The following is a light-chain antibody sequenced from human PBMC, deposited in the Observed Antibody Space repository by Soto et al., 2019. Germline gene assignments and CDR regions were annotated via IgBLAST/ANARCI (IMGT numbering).Light chain of an antibody. CDR3: QQGDSMPFT. CDR2: AAS. J-gene: IGKJ3*01. Sequence: DIQMTQSPSSLSASVGDRVTITCRASQSITNSLNWYQHKPGKAPTLVVYAASSLQSGVPSRFSGSGSGTDFTLTSSSLQPEDFATYFCQQGDSMPFTFGPGTKVDIK. V-gene: IGKV1-39*01. CDR1: QSITNS.